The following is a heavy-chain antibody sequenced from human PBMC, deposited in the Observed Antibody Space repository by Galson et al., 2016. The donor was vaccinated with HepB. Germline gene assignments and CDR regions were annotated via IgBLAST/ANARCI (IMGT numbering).Heavy chain of an antibody. J-gene: IGHJ3*02. Sequence: SVKVSCKASGYTFIRYPMNWVRQAPGQRLEWMGLINVGSGNTKYSQSFQGRVTFTRDTSASTVYMELSSLRSEDTAVYYCARLNGQELAPDAFDIWGQGAMVIVSS. CDR1: GYTFIRYP. CDR2: INVGSGNT. V-gene: IGHV1-3*01. CDR3: ARLNGQELAPDAFDI. D-gene: IGHD6-13*01.